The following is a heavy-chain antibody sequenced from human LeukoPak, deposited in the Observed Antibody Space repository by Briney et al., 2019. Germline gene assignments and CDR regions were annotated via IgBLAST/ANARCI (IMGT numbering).Heavy chain of an antibody. CDR2: INHSGST. Sequence: SETLSLTCAVYGGSFSGYYWSWIRQPPGKGLEWIGEINHSGSTNYNPSLKSRVTISVDTSKNQFSLKLSSVTAADPAVYYCARDSRLDGYNYETWGQGTLVTVSS. CDR3: ARDSRLDGYNYET. V-gene: IGHV4-34*01. J-gene: IGHJ5*02. CDR1: GGSFSGYY. D-gene: IGHD5-24*01.